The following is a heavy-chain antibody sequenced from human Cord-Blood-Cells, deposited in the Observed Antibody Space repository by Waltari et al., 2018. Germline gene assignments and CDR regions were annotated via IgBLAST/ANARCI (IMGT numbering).Heavy chain of an antibody. J-gene: IGHJ5*02. CDR3: ARDGTPGEWELLKWFDP. V-gene: IGHV3-21*01. CDR2: ISSSSSYI. Sequence: EVQLVESGGGLVKPGGSLRLSCAASGFTFSSYSMNWFRKAPGTGLEWVSSISSSSSYIYYADSVKGRFTISRDNAKNSLYLQMNSLRAEDTAVYYCARDGTPGEWELLKWFDPWGQGTLVTVSS. CDR1: GFTFSSYS. D-gene: IGHD1-26*01.